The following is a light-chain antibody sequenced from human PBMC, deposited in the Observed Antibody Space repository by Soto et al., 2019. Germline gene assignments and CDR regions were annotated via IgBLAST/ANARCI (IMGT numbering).Light chain of an antibody. CDR3: QQYGSSPLFP. V-gene: IGKV3-20*01. Sequence: EIVLTQSPGTLSLSPGERATLSCRASQSVSSSYLAWYQQKPGQAPRLLIYGASSRATGNPDRFSGIGSGTDFTLSLSRLEPEDFAVYYCQQYGSSPLFPFGPGTKVDIK. J-gene: IGKJ3*01. CDR1: QSVSSSY. CDR2: GAS.